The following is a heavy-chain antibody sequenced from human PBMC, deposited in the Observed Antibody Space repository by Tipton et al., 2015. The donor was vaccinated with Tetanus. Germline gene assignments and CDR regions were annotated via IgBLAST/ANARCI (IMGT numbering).Heavy chain of an antibody. CDR3: ARDPRGYCSSTSCYYYYYGMDV. Sequence: LRLSCTVSGGSISSYYWSWIRQPAGKGLEWIGRIYTSGSTNYNPSLKSRVTMSVDTSKNQFSLKLSSVTAADTAVYYCARDPRGYCSSTSCYYYYYGMDVWGQGTTVTVSS. D-gene: IGHD2-2*01. V-gene: IGHV4-4*07. CDR2: IYTSGST. CDR1: GGSISSYY. J-gene: IGHJ6*02.